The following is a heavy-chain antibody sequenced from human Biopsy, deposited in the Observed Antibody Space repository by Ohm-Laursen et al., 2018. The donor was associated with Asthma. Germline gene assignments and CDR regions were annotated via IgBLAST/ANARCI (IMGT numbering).Heavy chain of an antibody. CDR2: ISYDGNHK. V-gene: IGHV3-30*18. CDR3: AKRRGYSGHDNDY. CDR1: GFMFRSFG. Sequence: SLRLSCTASGFMFRSFGMHWVRQAPGKGLEWGAVISYDGNHKFYEDSVKGRFTISRDNSKNTLYLQMNSLRTEDTAVYYWAKRRGYSGHDNDYWGQGTLVIVSS. D-gene: IGHD5-12*01. J-gene: IGHJ4*02.